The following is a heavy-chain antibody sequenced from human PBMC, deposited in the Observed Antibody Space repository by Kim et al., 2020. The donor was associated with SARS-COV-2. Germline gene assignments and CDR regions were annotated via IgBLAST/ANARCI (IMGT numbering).Heavy chain of an antibody. D-gene: IGHD6-13*01. CDR2: IIPIFGTA. CDR3: ARELFGGIAAAGYFDY. V-gene: IGHV1-69*13. CDR1: GGTFSSYD. Sequence: SVKVSCKASGGTFSSYDISWVRQAPGQGLEWMGGIIPIFGTANYAQKFQGRVTITADESTSTAYMELSSLRSEDTAVYYCARELFGGIAAAGYFDYWGQGTLVTVSS. J-gene: IGHJ4*02.